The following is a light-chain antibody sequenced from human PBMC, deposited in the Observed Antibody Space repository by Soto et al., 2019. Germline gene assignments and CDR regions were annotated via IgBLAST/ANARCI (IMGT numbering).Light chain of an antibody. V-gene: IGKV3-20*01. CDR1: QRISSNS. J-gene: IGKJ1*01. CDR2: GAT. CDR3: QQYGSPPCT. Sequence: DIVLTQSPGTLSLSPGERATLSCRASQRISSNSLAWYQQKPGQAPRLLIYGATIGATGIPDRFSGSGAGTDFTLTISRLEPEDFAVYYCQQYGSPPCTFGQGTKVEFK.